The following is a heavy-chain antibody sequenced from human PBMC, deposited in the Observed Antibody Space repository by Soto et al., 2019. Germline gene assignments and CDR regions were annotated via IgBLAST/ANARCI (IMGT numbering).Heavy chain of an antibody. CDR1: GGSISSSSYY. CDR3: ARQAGAFGYYMDV. V-gene: IGHV4-39*01. Sequence: SETLSLTCTVSGGSISSSSYYWGWIRQPPGKGLEWIGAIYYTGTTYYNPPLQSRATISVDTSKNQFSLKMSSVTAADTAVYFCARQAGAFGYYMDVWGKGPTVTVSS. J-gene: IGHJ6*03. D-gene: IGHD3-16*01. CDR2: IYYTGTT.